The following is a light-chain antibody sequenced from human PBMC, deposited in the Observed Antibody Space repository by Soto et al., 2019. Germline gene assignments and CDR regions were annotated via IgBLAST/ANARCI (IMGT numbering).Light chain of an antibody. V-gene: IGKV3-15*01. CDR2: GAS. CDR3: QQYKDWPPIA. J-gene: IGKJ5*01. Sequence: EIVVTQSPATLSVSPGERATLSCRASQSVSSNLAWYQQKPGQAPRLLIYGASARATGVPARFSGSGSGTEFTLTISSLYSEDFAVYCCQQYKDWPPIAFGQGTRLE. CDR1: QSVSSN.